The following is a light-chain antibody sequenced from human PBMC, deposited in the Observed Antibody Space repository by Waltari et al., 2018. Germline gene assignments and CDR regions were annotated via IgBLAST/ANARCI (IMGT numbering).Light chain of an antibody. J-gene: IGKJ2*01. CDR1: QSVLFVPNNKNY. V-gene: IGKV4-1*01. CDR2: WAS. Sequence: DIVMTQSPDSLAVSLGETATINCKSSQSVLFVPNNKNYLTWFQQKPGHPPKLLIYWASTREFGVPDRFSGSGSVSDFTLTINSLQVEYLAVYYCQEYYSGLYTFVQCTRLEFK. CDR3: QEYYSGLYT.